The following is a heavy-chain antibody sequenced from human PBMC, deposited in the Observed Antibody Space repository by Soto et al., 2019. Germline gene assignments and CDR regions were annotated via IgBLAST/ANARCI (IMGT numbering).Heavy chain of an antibody. J-gene: IGHJ4*02. CDR3: ARAVAVAADFDY. CDR1: GYTFTGYA. Sequence: QVQLVQSGAEEKKPGASVKVSCKPSGYTFTGYAMHWVRQAPGQRLEWMGWINAGNGNTKYSQKFQGRVTITRDTSASAAYMELSSLSSEDTAVYYCARAVAVAADFDYWGQGTLVTVSS. D-gene: IGHD6-19*01. V-gene: IGHV1-3*05. CDR2: INAGNGNT.